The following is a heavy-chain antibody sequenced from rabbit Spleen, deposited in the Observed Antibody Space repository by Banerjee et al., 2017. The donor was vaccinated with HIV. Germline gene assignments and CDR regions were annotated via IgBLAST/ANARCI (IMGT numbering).Heavy chain of an antibody. CDR2: IYTSSSGST. J-gene: IGHJ6*01. V-gene: IGHV1S45*01. CDR3: ARYSHSDYGMDL. D-gene: IGHD1-1*01. CDR1: GFTLSSYYY. Sequence: QEQLEESGGDLVKPGASLTLTCTASGFTLSSYYYMCWVRQAPGKGLEWIACIYTSSSGSTYYASWAKGRFTISKTSSTTVTLQMTSLTAADTATYFCARYSHSDYGMDLWGQGTLVTVS.